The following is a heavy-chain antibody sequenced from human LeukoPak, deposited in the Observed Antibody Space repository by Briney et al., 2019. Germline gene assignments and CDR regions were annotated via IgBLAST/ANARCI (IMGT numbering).Heavy chain of an antibody. CDR2: ISYDGSNK. V-gene: IGHV3-30-3*01. CDR3: AREEAYRPLPMVRGGWFDP. J-gene: IGHJ5*02. D-gene: IGHD3-10*01. Sequence: GGSLRLSCAASGFTFSSYAMHWVRQAPGKGLEWVAVISYDGSNKYYADSVKGRFTISRDNSKNTLYLQMNSLRAEDTAVYYCAREEAYRPLPMVRGGWFDPWGQGTLVTVSS. CDR1: GFTFSSYA.